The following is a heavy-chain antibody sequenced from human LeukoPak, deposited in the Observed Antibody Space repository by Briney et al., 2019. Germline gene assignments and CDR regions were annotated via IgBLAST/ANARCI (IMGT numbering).Heavy chain of an antibody. CDR1: GYTFTSYG. CDR2: IIPILGIA. Sequence: ASVKVSCKASGYTFTSYGISWVRQAPGQGLEWMGRIIPILGIANYAQKFQGRVTITADKSTSTAYMELSSLRSEDTAVYYCARDQGLYGSGSPFGYWGQGTLVTVSS. CDR3: ARDQGLYGSGSPFGY. J-gene: IGHJ4*02. D-gene: IGHD3-10*01. V-gene: IGHV1-69*04.